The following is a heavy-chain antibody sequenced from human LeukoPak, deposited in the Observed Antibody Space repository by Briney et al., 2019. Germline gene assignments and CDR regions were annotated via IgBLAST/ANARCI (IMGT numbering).Heavy chain of an antibody. Sequence: SETLSLTCAVSDDSFSSHYWTWIRQPPGKGLEWIGYISYIGTTNYNPSLKSRVTLSIDTSKNQFSLKLSSVTAADTAVYYCARDLVTVTKGFDIWGQGTMVSVST. CDR3: ARDLVTVTKGFDI. CDR1: DDSFSSHY. CDR2: ISYIGTT. J-gene: IGHJ3*02. D-gene: IGHD4-17*01. V-gene: IGHV4-59*11.